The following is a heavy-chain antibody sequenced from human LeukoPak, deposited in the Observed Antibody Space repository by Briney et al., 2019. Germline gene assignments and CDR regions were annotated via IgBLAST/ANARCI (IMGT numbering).Heavy chain of an antibody. CDR2: IYYSGIT. V-gene: IGHV4-39*01. CDR3: ARHSAGVKRWELLRKREGNPRDAWDY. J-gene: IGHJ4*02. D-gene: IGHD1-26*01. CDR1: GGSISGSNYY. Sequence: PSETLSFTCTVSGGSISGSNYYWGWIRQPPGKGLEWIGSIYYSGITYYNPSLKSRVTISVDTSKNQFSLKLSSVTAADTAVYYCARHSAGVKRWELLRKREGNPRDAWDYWGQGTLVTVSS.